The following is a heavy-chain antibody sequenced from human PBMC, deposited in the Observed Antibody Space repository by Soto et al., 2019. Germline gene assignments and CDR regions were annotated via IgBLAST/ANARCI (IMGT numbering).Heavy chain of an antibody. CDR2: IYWDDGK. V-gene: IGHV2-5*02. CDR1: GFSLSTSGVG. CDR3: AHRVLRAVFGLVTSTAIYFDF. J-gene: IGHJ4*02. Sequence: QITLNESGPTVVKPTETLTLTCTFSGFSLSTSGVGVGWVRQSPGKAPEWLAIIYWDDGKRYSTSLKSRLTITKDTSKNQVVLTMANVDPADTATYYCAHRVLRAVFGLVTSTAIYFDFWGQGTPVVVSS. D-gene: IGHD3-3*01.